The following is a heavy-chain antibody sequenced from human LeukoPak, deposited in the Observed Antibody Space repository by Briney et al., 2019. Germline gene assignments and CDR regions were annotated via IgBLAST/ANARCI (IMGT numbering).Heavy chain of an antibody. V-gene: IGHV1-18*01. CDR1: GYTFTSYG. CDR3: SRTPQRYYDSKVLEV. D-gene: IGHD3-22*01. J-gene: IGHJ6*02. Sequence: ASVKVSCKASGYTFTSYGITWVRQAPGQGREWMGWISGYNGNRKSAQKVQDRVIITTDTPTSTAYMELRSLRSDDTAVYYCSRTPQRYYDSKVLEVWGQGTTVTVSS. CDR2: ISGYNGNR.